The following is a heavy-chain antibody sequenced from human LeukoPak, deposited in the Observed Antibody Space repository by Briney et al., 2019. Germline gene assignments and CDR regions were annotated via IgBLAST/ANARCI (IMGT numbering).Heavy chain of an antibody. D-gene: IGHD5-18*01. J-gene: IGHJ3*02. CDR3: VRAAMVPLRAFDI. Sequence: PSETLSLTCAVYGGSFSGYYWSWVRQPPGKGLEWIGEINHSGSTNYNPSLKSRVTISVDTSKNQFSLKLSSVTAADTAVYYCVRAAMVPLRAFDIWGQGPMVTVSS. CDR1: GGSFSGYY. V-gene: IGHV4-34*01. CDR2: INHSGST.